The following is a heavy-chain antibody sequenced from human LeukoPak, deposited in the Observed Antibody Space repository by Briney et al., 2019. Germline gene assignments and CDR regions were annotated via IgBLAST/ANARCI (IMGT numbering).Heavy chain of an antibody. D-gene: IGHD6-19*01. J-gene: IGHJ4*02. CDR2: IVASGST. Sequence: SETLSLTCTVSGGSVSSYYWSWIRQPAGKGLEWIGRIVASGSTNYSPSLKSRVTMSVDTSKSQFSLKLSSVIAADTAVYYCARGKGYSTGWYFDYWGQGTLVTVSS. V-gene: IGHV4-4*07. CDR3: ARGKGYSTGWYFDY. CDR1: GGSVSSYY.